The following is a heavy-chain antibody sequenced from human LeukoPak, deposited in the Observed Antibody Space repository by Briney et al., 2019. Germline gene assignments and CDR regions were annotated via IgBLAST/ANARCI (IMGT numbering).Heavy chain of an antibody. V-gene: IGHV3-74*01. CDR3: TSDGYFVHASAFDI. CDR2: ITHDGTGA. CDR1: GLRFGRYW. Sequence: PGGSLRLSCVASGLRFGRYWMHWVRHSPGKGLVWVAQITHDGTGATYTDSVKGRFTISRDNAKNTLYLQMNNLSAEDTAVYYCTSDGYFVHASAFDIWGPGTMVTVSS. D-gene: IGHD6-25*01. J-gene: IGHJ3*02.